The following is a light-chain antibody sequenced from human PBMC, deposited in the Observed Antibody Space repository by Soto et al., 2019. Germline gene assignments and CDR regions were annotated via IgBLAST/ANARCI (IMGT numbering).Light chain of an antibody. CDR2: APS. CDR3: QQYKNWPPLT. Sequence: DIQMTQSPSSLSASVGDRVSITCRASQTISTYLNWYQQKPGKAPKLLIYAPSILQSGVPSRFSGSGSGTDFTLTISSLQPEDFAVYYCQQYKNWPPLTFGGGTKVEIK. V-gene: IGKV1-39*01. CDR1: QTISTY. J-gene: IGKJ4*01.